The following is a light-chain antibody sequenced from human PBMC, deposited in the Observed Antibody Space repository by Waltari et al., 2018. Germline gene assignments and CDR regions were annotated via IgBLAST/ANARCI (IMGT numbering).Light chain of an antibody. CDR3: QQSYNTPRT. J-gene: IGKJ1*01. CDR1: ETIDTY. Sequence: DIQMTQSPSSLSASVGDTVPITCRASETIDTYLNWYQQRSGKSPNLLIYDASTVRSGVPSRFTGSGSGTDFTLTISSLQPADVATYYCQQSYNTPRTFGQGTKVAIK. CDR2: DAS. V-gene: IGKV1-39*01.